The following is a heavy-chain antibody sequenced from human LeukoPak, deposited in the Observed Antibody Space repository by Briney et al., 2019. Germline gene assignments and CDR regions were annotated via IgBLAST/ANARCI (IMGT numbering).Heavy chain of an antibody. V-gene: IGHV3-15*01. CDR1: GFTFSAAW. D-gene: IGHD2-21*01. J-gene: IGHJ5*02. Sequence: GGSLRLSCAASGFTFSAAWMTWFRRAQGKGLEWVGRIKSKGDGETIDYGAPVKGRFIISRDDSKKTLYLQMNSLKTEETAVYYYSTVAIQRRDCSSPQRTWFDPWGQGTLVTVS. CDR3: STVAIQRRDCSSPQRTWFDP. CDR2: IKSKGDGETI.